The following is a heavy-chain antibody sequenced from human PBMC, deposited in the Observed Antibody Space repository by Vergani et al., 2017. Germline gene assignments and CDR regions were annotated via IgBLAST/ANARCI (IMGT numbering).Heavy chain of an antibody. CDR1: GFTFSSYA. J-gene: IGHJ6*02. D-gene: IGHD3-10*01. V-gene: IGHV3-23*01. CDR2: IRGSGGST. Sequence: EVQLLESGGGLVQPGGSLRLSCAASGFTFSSYAMSWVRHAPGQGLEWVSAIRGSGGSTYYADSVKGRVTISRDNSKNRLYLQMNSLRAEYTAVYYCNVNQTTITMVRGVIGYYGMDVWGQGTTVTVSS. CDR3: NVNQTTITMVRGVIGYYGMDV.